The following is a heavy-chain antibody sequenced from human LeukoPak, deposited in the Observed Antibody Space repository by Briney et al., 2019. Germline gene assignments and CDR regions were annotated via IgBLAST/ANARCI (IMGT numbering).Heavy chain of an antibody. D-gene: IGHD6-13*01. V-gene: IGHV4-4*07. CDR2: IYTSGST. J-gene: IGHJ4*02. CDR3: ARDRGSSSWQPLDY. Sequence: SETLSLTCTVSGGSISSYYWSWIRQPAGKGLEWIGRIYTSGSTNYNPSPKSRVTMSVDTYKNQFSLKLSSVTAADTAVYYCARDRGSSSWQPLDYWGQGTLVTVSS. CDR1: GGSISSYY.